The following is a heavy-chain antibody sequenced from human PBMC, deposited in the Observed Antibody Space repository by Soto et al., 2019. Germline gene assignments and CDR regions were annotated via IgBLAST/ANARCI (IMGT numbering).Heavy chain of an antibody. J-gene: IGHJ5*02. Sequence: SETLSLTCTVSGASISGFYWSWIRKSAGKGLEWIGRIYATGTADYNPSLKSRVMMSVDTSKKQFSLKLRSVTAADTAVYYCARDGTKTLRDWFDPWGQGISVTVSS. CDR3: ARDGTKTLRDWFDP. CDR1: GASISGFY. D-gene: IGHD1-1*01. V-gene: IGHV4-4*07. CDR2: IYATGTA.